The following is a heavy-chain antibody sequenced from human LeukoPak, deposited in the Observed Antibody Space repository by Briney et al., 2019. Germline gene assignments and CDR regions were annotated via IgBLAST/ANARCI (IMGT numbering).Heavy chain of an antibody. J-gene: IGHJ4*02. CDR3: ARDEERWYDY. Sequence: PSETLSLSCTVSGGSISSSSYYWRWIRQPPGKGLEWIGSIYYSGSTYYNPSLKSRVTISVDTSKNQFSLKLSSVTAADTAVYYCARDEERWYDYWGQGTLVTVSS. V-gene: IGHV4-39*07. CDR1: GGSISSSSYY. CDR2: IYYSGST. D-gene: IGHD4-23*01.